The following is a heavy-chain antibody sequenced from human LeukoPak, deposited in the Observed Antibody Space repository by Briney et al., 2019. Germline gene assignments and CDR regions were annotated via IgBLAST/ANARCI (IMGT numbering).Heavy chain of an antibody. D-gene: IGHD4-17*01. Sequence: SETLSLTCAVSGGSFSAYFWTWIRQPPGKSLEWIGNINHYGSTNYNPSLKIRVTISVDTSKNQFSLKLSSVTAADTAVYYCAATTVTSWFDPWGQGTLVTVSS. CDR3: AATTVTSWFDP. V-gene: IGHV4-34*01. CDR2: INHYGST. J-gene: IGHJ5*02. CDR1: GGSFSAYF.